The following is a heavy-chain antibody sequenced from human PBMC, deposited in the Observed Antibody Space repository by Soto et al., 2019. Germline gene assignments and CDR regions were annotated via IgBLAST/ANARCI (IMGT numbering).Heavy chain of an antibody. V-gene: IGHV4-59*01. CDR1: GGSISSYY. CDR3: ARGIPQTGYSDGDDAFDI. J-gene: IGHJ3*02. D-gene: IGHD3-9*01. Sequence: QVQLQESGPGLVKPSETLSLTCTVSGGSISSYYWSWIRQPPGKGLEWIGYIYYSGSTNYNPSLKSRVTISVDTSKNQFSLKLSSVTAADTAVYYCARGIPQTGYSDGDDAFDIWGQGTMVTVSS. CDR2: IYYSGST.